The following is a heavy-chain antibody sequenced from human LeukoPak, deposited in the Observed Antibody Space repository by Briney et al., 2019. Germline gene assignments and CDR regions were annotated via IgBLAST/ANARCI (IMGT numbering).Heavy chain of an antibody. CDR1: GFIFSTNA. V-gene: IGHV3-23*01. Sequence: GGSLRLSCAASGFIFSTNAMAWVRQAPGKGLEWVSAIGGNSDYAFYADSVKGRFTTSRDNSKNTLYLQMNSLRVEDTAVYYCAKEFVSRSSLSLDDWGQGTLATVSS. CDR2: IGGNSDYA. J-gene: IGHJ4*02. CDR3: AKEFVSRSSLSLDD. D-gene: IGHD6-13*01.